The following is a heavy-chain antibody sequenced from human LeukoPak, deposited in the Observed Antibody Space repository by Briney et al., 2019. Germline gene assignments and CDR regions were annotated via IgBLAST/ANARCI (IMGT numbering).Heavy chain of an antibody. Sequence: SETLSLTCTVSGVSINAYYWSWVRQPPGKGLEWIGRIYTSGNTKYNPSLKSRVTMSVDTSKNQFSLKLTSVTAADTDVYYCARGRGPDYDYYMDVWGKGTTVTVSS. V-gene: IGHV4-4*07. J-gene: IGHJ6*03. D-gene: IGHD3-10*01. CDR1: GVSINAYY. CDR2: IYTSGNT. CDR3: ARGRGPDYDYYMDV.